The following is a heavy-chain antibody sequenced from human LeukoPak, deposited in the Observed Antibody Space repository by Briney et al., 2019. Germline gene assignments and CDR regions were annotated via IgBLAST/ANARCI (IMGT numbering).Heavy chain of an antibody. CDR3: ARSVNWNYDHYYMDV. D-gene: IGHD1-1*01. V-gene: IGHV4-61*05. Sequence: SETLSLTCTVSGVSISSSNSYWGWIRQPPGKGLEWIGRIYSSGRTNYNPSLKSRVTISLDTSKNQFSLKLSSVTAADTAVYYCARSVNWNYDHYYMDVWGKGTTVTVSS. CDR2: IYSSGRT. CDR1: GVSISSSNSY. J-gene: IGHJ6*03.